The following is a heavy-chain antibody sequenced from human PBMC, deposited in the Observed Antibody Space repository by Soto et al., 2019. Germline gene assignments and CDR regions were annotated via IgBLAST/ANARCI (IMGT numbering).Heavy chain of an antibody. CDR3: ARDPPLIDGDYSGREDY. V-gene: IGHV3-11*01. Sequence: QVQLVESGGGLVKPGGSLRLSCAASGFTFSDYYMSWIRQAPGKGLEWVSYISSSGSTRYYADSVKGRFTISRDNDKNSLYLQKNSLRADDTAVYYCARDPPLIDGDYSGREDYWGQGTLVTVSS. CDR1: GFTFSDYY. CDR2: ISSSGSTR. J-gene: IGHJ4*02. D-gene: IGHD4-17*01.